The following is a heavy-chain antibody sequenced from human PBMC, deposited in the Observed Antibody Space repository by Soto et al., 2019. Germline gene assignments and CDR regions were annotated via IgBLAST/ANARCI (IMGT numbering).Heavy chain of an antibody. CDR2: IYYSGST. J-gene: IGHJ4*02. D-gene: IGHD3-10*01. Sequence: SATLSLTCTVSGGSISSYYWSWIRQPPGTGLEWIGYIYYSGSTNYNPSLKSRVTISVDTSKNQFSLKLSSVTAADKAVYYCARGNFRERVWVGELTDTFDLWGQGTLVTFAA. V-gene: IGHV4-59*01. CDR3: ARGNFRERVWVGELTDTFDL. CDR1: GGSISSYY.